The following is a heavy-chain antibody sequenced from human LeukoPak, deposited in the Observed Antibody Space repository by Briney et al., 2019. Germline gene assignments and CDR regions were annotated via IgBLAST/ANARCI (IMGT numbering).Heavy chain of an antibody. V-gene: IGHV3-13*01. CDR1: GFTFRSYD. Sequence: GGSLRLSCAASGFTFRSYDMHWVRQATGKALEWVSTIGSAGDTYYPGSVKGRFTISRENAKNSLYLQMNSLRAGDTAVYYCARAIPKYCSGTLCSSLGFDYWGQGTLVTVSS. J-gene: IGHJ4*02. CDR2: IGSAGDT. CDR3: ARAIPKYCSGTLCSSLGFDY. D-gene: IGHD2-2*01.